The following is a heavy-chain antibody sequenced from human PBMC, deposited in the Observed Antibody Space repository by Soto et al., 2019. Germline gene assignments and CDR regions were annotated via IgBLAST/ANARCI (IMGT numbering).Heavy chain of an antibody. Sequence: AASVKVSCKASGYTFTSYYMHWVRQAPGQGLEWMGVINPSGGSTSYAQKFQGRVTMTRDTSTSTVYMELSSLRSEDTAVYYCAGGGQQLTYYYYYYMDVWGKGTTVTVSS. CDR1: GYTFTSYY. CDR3: AGGGQQLTYYYYYYMDV. V-gene: IGHV1-46*01. D-gene: IGHD6-13*01. J-gene: IGHJ6*03. CDR2: INPSGGST.